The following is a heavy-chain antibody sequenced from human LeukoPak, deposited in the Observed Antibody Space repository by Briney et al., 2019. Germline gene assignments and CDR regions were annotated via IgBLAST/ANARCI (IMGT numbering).Heavy chain of an antibody. CDR2: INAGNGNT. V-gene: IGHV1-3*03. CDR1: GYTFTSYA. J-gene: IGHJ6*03. D-gene: IGHD3-22*01. Sequence: ASVKVSCKASGYTFTSYAMHWVRQAPGQRLEWMGWINAGNGNTKYSQEFQGRVTITRGTSASTAYMELSSLRSEDMAVYYCARGDYYDSSGPYYYYYMDVWGKGTTVTVSS. CDR3: ARGDYYDSSGPYYYYYMDV.